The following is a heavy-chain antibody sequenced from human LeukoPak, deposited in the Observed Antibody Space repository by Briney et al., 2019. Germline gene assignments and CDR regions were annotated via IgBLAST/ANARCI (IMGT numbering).Heavy chain of an antibody. J-gene: IGHJ6*03. CDR2: IWYDGSNK. V-gene: IGHV3-33*06. D-gene: IGHD2-21*02. CDR3: AKGNCGGDCYSQSHYYYYYMDV. Sequence: GGSLRLSCAASGFTFSSYGMHWVRQAPGKGLEWVAVIWYDGSNKYYADSVKGRSTISRDNSKNKLYLQMNSLRAEDTAVYYCAKGNCGGDCYSQSHYYYYYMDVWGKGTTVTVSS. CDR1: GFTFSSYG.